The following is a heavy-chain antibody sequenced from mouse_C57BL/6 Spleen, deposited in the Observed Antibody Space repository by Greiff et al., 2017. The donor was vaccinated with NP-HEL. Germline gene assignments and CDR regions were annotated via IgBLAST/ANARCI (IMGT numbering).Heavy chain of an antibody. V-gene: IGHV1-55*01. CDR2: IYPGRGST. Sequence: VKLQQPGAELVKPGASVKMSCKASGYTFTSYWITWVKQRPGQGLEWIGDIYPGRGSTNYNEKFKSKATLTVDTSSSTAYMQLSSLTSEDSAVYYCARAVVATKDFDYWGQGTTLTVSS. CDR3: ARAVVATKDFDY. J-gene: IGHJ2*01. D-gene: IGHD1-1*01. CDR1: GYTFTSYW.